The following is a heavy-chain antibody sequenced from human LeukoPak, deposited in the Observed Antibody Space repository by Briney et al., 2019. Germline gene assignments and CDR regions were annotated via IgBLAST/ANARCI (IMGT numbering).Heavy chain of an antibody. V-gene: IGHV3-53*01. CDR2: IYSGGST. D-gene: IGHD5-12*01. CDR3: ARASLDIVATDPGYYMDV. Sequence: GGSLSLSCAASGFTFSSNYMSWVRQAPGKGLEWVSVIYSGGSTYYADSVKGRFTISRDNSKNTLYLQMNSLRAEDTAVYYCARASLDIVATDPGYYMDVWGKGTTVTISS. J-gene: IGHJ6*03. CDR1: GFTFSSNY.